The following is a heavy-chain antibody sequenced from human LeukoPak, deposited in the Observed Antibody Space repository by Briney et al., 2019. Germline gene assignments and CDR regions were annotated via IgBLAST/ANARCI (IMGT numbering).Heavy chain of an antibody. Sequence: SETLSLTCTVSGGSISSYYWSWIRQPPGKELEWIGYIYYSGSTNYNPSLKSRVTISVDTSKNQFSLKVTSVTAADTAVYYCARGRYYESSGYFVYYFDYWGQGTLVTVSS. CDR3: ARGRYYESSGYFVYYFDY. CDR2: IYYSGST. CDR1: GGSISSYY. V-gene: IGHV4-59*01. J-gene: IGHJ4*02. D-gene: IGHD3-22*01.